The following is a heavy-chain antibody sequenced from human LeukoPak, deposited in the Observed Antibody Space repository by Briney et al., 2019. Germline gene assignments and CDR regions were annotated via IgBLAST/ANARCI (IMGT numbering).Heavy chain of an antibody. V-gene: IGHV1-2*02. Sequence: ASVKVSCKASGGTFSSYAISWMRQAPGQGLEWMGWINPNSGGTNYAQKFQGRVTMTRDTSISTAYMELSRLRSDDTAVYYCARGRRSGTRYYFDYWGQGTLVTVSS. CDR2: INPNSGGT. J-gene: IGHJ4*02. CDR3: ARGRRSGTRYYFDY. D-gene: IGHD1-26*01. CDR1: GGTFSSYA.